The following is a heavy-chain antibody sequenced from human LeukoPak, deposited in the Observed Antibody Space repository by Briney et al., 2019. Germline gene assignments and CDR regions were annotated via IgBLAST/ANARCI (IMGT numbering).Heavy chain of an antibody. J-gene: IGHJ4*02. D-gene: IGHD3-10*01. CDR3: AFLFRGNSY. V-gene: IGHV4-34*01. CDR2: INHSGST. Sequence: SETLSLTCVVYGGSFSGYYWSWIRKPPGKGLEWIGEINHSGSTNYNPSLKSRVTISVDTSKNQFSLKLSSVTAADTAVYYCAFLFRGNSYWGQGTLVTVSS. CDR1: GGSFSGYY.